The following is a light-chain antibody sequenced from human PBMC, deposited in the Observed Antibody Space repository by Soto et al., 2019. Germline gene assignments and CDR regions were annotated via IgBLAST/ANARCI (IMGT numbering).Light chain of an antibody. CDR2: YIS. J-gene: IGKJ1*01. Sequence: EIVMTQSPATLSVSPGETASLSCRASQSAGNFLAWYQQKPGQAPRLLIYYISTRATGIPDRFSGSGSGTDFTLTISRLETEDFAVYYCQQYGNSPQTFGQGTKVDIK. V-gene: IGKV3-20*01. CDR3: QQYGNSPQT. CDR1: QSAGNF.